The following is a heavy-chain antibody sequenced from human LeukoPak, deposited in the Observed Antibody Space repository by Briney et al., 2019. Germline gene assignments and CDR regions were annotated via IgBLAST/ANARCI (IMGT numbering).Heavy chain of an antibody. CDR2: ISWNSGSI. Sequence: GGSLRLSCAASGFTFDDYAMHWVRQAPGKGLEWVSGISWNSGSIGYADSVKGRFTISRDNAKNSLYLQMNSLRAEDTALYYCAKDLYSSSWPGPLGYWGQGTLVTVSS. V-gene: IGHV3-9*01. CDR1: GFTFDDYA. D-gene: IGHD6-13*01. CDR3: AKDLYSSSWPGPLGY. J-gene: IGHJ4*02.